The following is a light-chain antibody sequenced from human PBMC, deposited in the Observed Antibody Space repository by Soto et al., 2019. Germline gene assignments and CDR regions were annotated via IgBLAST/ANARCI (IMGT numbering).Light chain of an antibody. Sequence: IAVTRSPATVSVSPMETATPSFMVSQSVRGNLAWYQQRHGQSPRLLIYGASSRATAIPARFSGSGSGTEFTLSISSLQSEDFAVYFCQQYNNWPLITFGQGTRLEI. CDR1: QSVRGN. CDR2: GAS. CDR3: QQYNNWPLIT. V-gene: IGKV3-15*01. J-gene: IGKJ5*01.